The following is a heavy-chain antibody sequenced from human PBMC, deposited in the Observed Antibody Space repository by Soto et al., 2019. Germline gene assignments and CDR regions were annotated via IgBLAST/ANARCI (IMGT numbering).Heavy chain of an antibody. CDR2: LSDSGGSI. J-gene: IGHJ4*02. CDR3: AKVSSSWYAGFFDL. Sequence: EVQLLESGGGLVQPGGSLRLSCTASGFTFSRHAMTWVRQAPGKGLEWVSGLSDSGGSIYYADSVKGRFTISRDNSMNTLYLQMNTLRAEDTALYYCAKVSSSWYAGFFDLWGRGPLVTVSS. CDR1: GFTFSRHA. V-gene: IGHV3-23*01. D-gene: IGHD6-13*01.